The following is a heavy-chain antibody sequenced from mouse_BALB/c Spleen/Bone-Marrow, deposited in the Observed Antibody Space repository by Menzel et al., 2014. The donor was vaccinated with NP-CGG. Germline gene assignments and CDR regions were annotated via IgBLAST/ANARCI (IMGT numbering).Heavy chain of an antibody. J-gene: IGHJ2*01. Sequence: EVQLQQSGAELVKPGASVKLSCAASGFNIKDTYMHWVKQRPEQDLEWIGRIDPANGNTKYDPKFQGKATIAADTSSNTAYLQLSSLTSEDTAVYYCARYRLGTYFDNWRQGTTLTVSS. CDR3: ARYRLGTYFDN. CDR1: GFNIKDTY. CDR2: IDPANGNT. V-gene: IGHV14-3*02. D-gene: IGHD1-2*01.